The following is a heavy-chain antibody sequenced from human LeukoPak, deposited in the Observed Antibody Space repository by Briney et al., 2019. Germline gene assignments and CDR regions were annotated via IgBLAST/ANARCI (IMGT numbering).Heavy chain of an antibody. CDR3: AKDRYGSGNNWFDP. D-gene: IGHD3-10*01. Sequence: GGSLRLSCAASGFXVSSNYISWVRQAPGKGLEWVSVIYSGGSTYYADSVKGRFTISRDNSKNTLYLQMNSLRAEDTAVYYCAKDRYGSGNNWFDPWGQGTLVTISS. CDR2: IYSGGST. J-gene: IGHJ5*02. V-gene: IGHV3-66*01. CDR1: GFXVSSNY.